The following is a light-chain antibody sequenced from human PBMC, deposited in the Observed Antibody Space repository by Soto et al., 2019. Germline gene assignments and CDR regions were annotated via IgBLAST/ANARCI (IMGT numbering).Light chain of an antibody. CDR2: DAS. Sequence: DIQMTQSPSSLSASVGNRVTITCRASQSFSTYLNWYQKKPWKAPNLLIYDASRLQSGVPSRFSGSGGGTDFTLSISSVQPEDFATYFCQQSYMDPITFGQGTQLEI. CDR1: QSFSTY. CDR3: QQSYMDPIT. V-gene: IGKV1-39*01. J-gene: IGKJ5*01.